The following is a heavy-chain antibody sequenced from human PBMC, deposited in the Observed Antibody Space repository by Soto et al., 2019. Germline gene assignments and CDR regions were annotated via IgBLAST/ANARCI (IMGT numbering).Heavy chain of an antibody. CDR3: ARHGGGSWWLYSDS. Sequence: QLRLQESGPGLVKPSETLSLTCTVSGGSISISSYYWGWIRQPPGKGLEWIGSIYNSGSTYYNPSSNSRVTMSVDTSTNQFPLTRSSVTAAATAVYYWARHGGGSWWLYSDSWGQGTLVTVSS. D-gene: IGHD6-13*01. CDR1: GGSISISSYY. J-gene: IGHJ4*02. V-gene: IGHV4-39*01. CDR2: IYNSGST.